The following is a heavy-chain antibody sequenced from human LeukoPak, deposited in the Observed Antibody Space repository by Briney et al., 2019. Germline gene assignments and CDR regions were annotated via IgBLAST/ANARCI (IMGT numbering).Heavy chain of an antibody. CDR2: IKQDGSEK. J-gene: IGHJ4*02. V-gene: IGHV3-7*05. Sequence: PWGSLRLSCTASTFTLNNYWMSWVRQAPGKGLEWVANIKQDGSEKYHVDSVKGRFTISRDNAKNSLYLQMNSLRAEDTAVYYCASRAGYTGSWSAFDYWGQGTLVTVSS. D-gene: IGHD6-13*01. CDR3: ASRAGYTGSWSAFDY. CDR1: TFTLNNYW.